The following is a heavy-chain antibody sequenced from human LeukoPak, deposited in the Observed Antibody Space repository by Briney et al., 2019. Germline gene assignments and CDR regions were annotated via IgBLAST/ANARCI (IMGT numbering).Heavy chain of an antibody. V-gene: IGHV3-30*03. J-gene: IGHJ3*02. Sequence: GRSLRLSCAASGFTFSSYGMHWVRQAPGKGLEWVAVISYDGSNKYYADSVKGRFTISRDNSKNTLYLQMNSLGAEDTAVYYCAYSGSYTEAFDIWGQGTMVTVSS. CDR2: ISYDGSNK. CDR1: GFTFSSYG. D-gene: IGHD1-26*01. CDR3: AYSGSYTEAFDI.